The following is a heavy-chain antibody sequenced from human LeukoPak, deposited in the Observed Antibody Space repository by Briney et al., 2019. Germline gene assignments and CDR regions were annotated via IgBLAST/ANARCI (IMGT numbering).Heavy chain of an antibody. Sequence: SETLSLTCAVSGGSISSSNWWSWVHQPPGKGLEWIGEIYHSGSTNYNPSLKSRVTISVDKSKNQFSLKLSSVTAADTAVYYCARDSGSYDAFDIWGQGTMVTVSS. D-gene: IGHD1-26*01. J-gene: IGHJ3*02. V-gene: IGHV4-4*02. CDR3: ARDSGSYDAFDI. CDR2: IYHSGST. CDR1: GGSISSSNW.